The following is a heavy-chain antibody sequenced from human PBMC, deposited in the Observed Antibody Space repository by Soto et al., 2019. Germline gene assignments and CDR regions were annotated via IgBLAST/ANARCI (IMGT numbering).Heavy chain of an antibody. Sequence: GESLKISCKGSGDSFTNYWITLVRQMPGKGLEWMGRIDPTDSYTNYSPSFQGHVTISADKSISTAYLQWNNLKASDTAMYYCARHRRYCSGGSCYGDAFDIWGQGTMVTVSS. CDR2: IDPTDSYT. J-gene: IGHJ3*02. CDR3: ARHRRYCSGGSCYGDAFDI. V-gene: IGHV5-10-1*01. CDR1: GDSFTNYW. D-gene: IGHD2-15*01.